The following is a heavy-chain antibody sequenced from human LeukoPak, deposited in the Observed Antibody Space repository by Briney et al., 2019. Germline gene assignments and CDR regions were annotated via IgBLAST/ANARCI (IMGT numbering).Heavy chain of an antibody. J-gene: IGHJ4*02. CDR2: INPSGGST. CDR3: ASFGDPVRGVIPPSLYFDY. CDR1: GYTFTSYY. Sequence: GASVKVSCKASGYTFTSYYMHWVRQAPGQGLEWMGIINPSGGSTSYAQKFQGRVTMTRDTSTSTAYMELSSLRSEDKAVYYCASFGDPVRGVIPPSLYFDYWGQGTLVTVSS. D-gene: IGHD3-10*01. V-gene: IGHV1-46*01.